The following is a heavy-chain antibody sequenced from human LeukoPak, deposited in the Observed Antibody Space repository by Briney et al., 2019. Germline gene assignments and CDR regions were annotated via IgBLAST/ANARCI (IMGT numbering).Heavy chain of an antibody. D-gene: IGHD2-21*01. V-gene: IGHV3-74*01. J-gene: IGHJ4*02. CDR2: INGDGSTT. CDR1: GFTFSNYW. CDR3: AKGHSPFDY. Sequence: GGSLRLSCAASGFTFSNYWMHWVRQAPGKGLVWVSRINGDGSTTNYADSVKGRFTISRDNSKNTLYLQMNSLRAEDTAVYYCAKGHSPFDYWGQGTLVTVSS.